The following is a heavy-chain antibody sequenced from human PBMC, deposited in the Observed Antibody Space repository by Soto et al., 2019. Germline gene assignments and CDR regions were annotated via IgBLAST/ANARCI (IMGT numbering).Heavy chain of an antibody. D-gene: IGHD3-22*01. CDR2: INHSGST. CDR3: ARGLHFIDSSGYYFDY. V-gene: IGHV4-34*01. CDR1: GGSFSGYY. J-gene: IGHJ4*02. Sequence: TLSLTCAVYGGSFSGYYWSWIRQPPGKGLEWIGEINHSGSTNYNPSLKSRVTISVDTSKNQFSLKLSSVTAADTAVYYCARGLHFIDSSGYYFDYWGQGTLVTVSS.